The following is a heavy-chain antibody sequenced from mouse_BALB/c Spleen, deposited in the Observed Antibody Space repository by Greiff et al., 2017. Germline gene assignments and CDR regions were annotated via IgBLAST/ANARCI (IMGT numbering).Heavy chain of an antibody. CDR2: INPYNGDT. J-gene: IGHJ3*01. D-gene: IGHD2-4*01. Sequence: EVQLQQSGPELVKPGASVKIPCKASGYTFTDYNMDWVKQSHGKSLEWIGDINPYNGDTFYNQKFKGKATLTVDKSSSTAHMELRSLASEDSAVYYCARSGYYDYEELAYWGQGTLVTVSA. V-gene: IGHV1-18*01. CDR1: GYTFTDYN. CDR3: ARSGYYDYEELAY.